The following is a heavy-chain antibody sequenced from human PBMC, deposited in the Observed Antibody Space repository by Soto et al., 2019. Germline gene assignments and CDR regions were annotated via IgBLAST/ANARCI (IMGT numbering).Heavy chain of an antibody. CDR3: ARDSEPQLFEY. V-gene: IGHV1-69*06. CDR2: IIPIFGTA. D-gene: IGHD6-13*01. Sequence: ASVKVSCKASGGTFSSYAISWVGQAPGQGLEWMGGIIPIFGTANYAQKFQGRVTITADKSTSTAYMELSSLRSEDTAVYYCARDSEPQLFEYWGQGTLVTVSS. J-gene: IGHJ4*02. CDR1: GGTFSSYA.